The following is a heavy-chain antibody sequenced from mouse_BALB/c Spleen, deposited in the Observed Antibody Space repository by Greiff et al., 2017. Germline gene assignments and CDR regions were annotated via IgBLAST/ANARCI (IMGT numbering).Heavy chain of an antibody. V-gene: IGHV5-17*02. Sequence: DVMLVESGGGLVQPGGSRKLSCAASGFTFSSFGMHWVRQAPEKGLEWVAYISSGSSTIYYADTVKGRFTISRDNPKNTLFLQMTSLRSEDTAMYYCARSDGNYDYYAMDYWGQGTSVTVSS. CDR3: ARSDGNYDYYAMDY. CDR2: ISSGSSTI. J-gene: IGHJ4*01. CDR1: GFTFSSFG. D-gene: IGHD2-1*01.